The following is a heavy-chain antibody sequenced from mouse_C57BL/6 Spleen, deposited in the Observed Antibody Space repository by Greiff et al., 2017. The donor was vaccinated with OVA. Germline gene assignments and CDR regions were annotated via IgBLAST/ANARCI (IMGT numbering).Heavy chain of an antibody. CDR2: IDPNSGGT. Sequence: QQSCKASGYTFTSYWMHWVKQRPGRGLEWIGRIDPNSGGTKYNEKFKSKATLTVDKPSSTAYMQLSSLTSEDSAVYYCARWDGSSSYYAMDYWGQGTSVTVSS. J-gene: IGHJ4*01. V-gene: IGHV1-72*01. D-gene: IGHD1-1*01. CDR1: GYTFTSYW. CDR3: ARWDGSSSYYAMDY.